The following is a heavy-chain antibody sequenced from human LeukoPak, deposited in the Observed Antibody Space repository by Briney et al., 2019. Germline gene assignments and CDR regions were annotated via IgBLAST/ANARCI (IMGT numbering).Heavy chain of an antibody. J-gene: IGHJ4*02. CDR2: IYYSGST. CDR1: GGSISSSSYY. V-gene: IGHV4-39*01. D-gene: IGHD3-22*01. CDR3: ARLYYYDSSGYPDY. Sequence: SETLSLTCTVSGGSISSSSYYWGWIRQPPGKGLEWIGSIYYSGSTYYNPSLKSRVTISVDTSKNQFSLKLSSVTAADTAVYYCARLYYYDSSGYPDYWGQGTLVTVSS.